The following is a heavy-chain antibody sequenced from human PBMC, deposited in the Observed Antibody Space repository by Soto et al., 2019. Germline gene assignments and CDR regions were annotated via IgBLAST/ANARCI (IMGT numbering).Heavy chain of an antibody. CDR1: GFTFSSYA. V-gene: IGHV3-23*01. J-gene: IGHJ3*02. Sequence: GGSLRLSCAASGFTFSSYAMSWVRQAPGKGLEWVSAISGSGGSTYYADSVKGRFTISRDNSKNTLYLQMNSLRAEDTAVYYCAKEIVVVPAALTDAFDIWGQGTMVTVSS. CDR3: AKEIVVVPAALTDAFDI. CDR2: ISGSGGST. D-gene: IGHD2-2*01.